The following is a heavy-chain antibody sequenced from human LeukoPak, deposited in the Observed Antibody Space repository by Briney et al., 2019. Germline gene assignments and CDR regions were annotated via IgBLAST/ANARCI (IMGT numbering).Heavy chain of an antibody. CDR3: AKNWGYGDYYLHY. CDR1: GFTFSSYG. CDR2: IRFDGSNK. Sequence: GRSLRLSCAASGFTFSSYGMHWVRQAPGKGLEWVAFIRFDGSNKYYADSVKGRFTISRDDSKNTVFLQMNSLRADDTAVYYCAKNWGYGDYYLHYWGQGTLVTVSS. D-gene: IGHD2-15*01. J-gene: IGHJ4*02. V-gene: IGHV3-30*02.